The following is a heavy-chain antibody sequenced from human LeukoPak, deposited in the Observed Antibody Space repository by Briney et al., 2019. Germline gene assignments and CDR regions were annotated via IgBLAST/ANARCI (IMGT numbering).Heavy chain of an antibody. V-gene: IGHV1-8*01. J-gene: IGHJ6*03. CDR3: ARAKRELPSYYYYMDV. D-gene: IGHD1-26*01. Sequence: VASVKVSCKASGYTFTSYDINWVRQATGQGLEWMGWMNPNSGNTGYAQKFQGRVTMTRNTSISTAYMELSSLRSEDTAVYYYARAKRELPSYYYYMDVWGKGTTVTVSS. CDR2: MNPNSGNT. CDR1: GYTFTSYD.